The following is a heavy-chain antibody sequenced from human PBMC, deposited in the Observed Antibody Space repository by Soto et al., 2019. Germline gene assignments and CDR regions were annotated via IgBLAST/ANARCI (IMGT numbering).Heavy chain of an antibody. CDR1: GYTFTSYA. CDR3: ARDFSRGTSDAFDI. CDR2: INAGNGNT. D-gene: IGHD2-2*01. Sequence: ASVKVSCKASGYTFTSYAMHWVRQAPGQRLEWMGWINAGNGNTKYSQKFQGRVTITRDTSASTAYMELSSLRSEDTAVYYCARDFSRGTSDAFDIWGQGTMVTVSS. V-gene: IGHV1-3*01. J-gene: IGHJ3*02.